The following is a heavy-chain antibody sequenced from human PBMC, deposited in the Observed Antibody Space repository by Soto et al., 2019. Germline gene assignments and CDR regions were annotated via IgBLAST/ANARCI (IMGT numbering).Heavy chain of an antibody. Sequence: ASVNVSCKASGYTFTSYAMHWVRQAPGQRLEWMGWINAGNGNTKYSQKFQGRVTITRDTSASTAYMELSSLRSEDTAVYYCANGGGSYYPFDYWGQGTLVTVSS. CDR2: INAGNGNT. CDR1: GYTFTSYA. V-gene: IGHV1-3*01. D-gene: IGHD1-26*01. CDR3: ANGGGSYYPFDY. J-gene: IGHJ4*02.